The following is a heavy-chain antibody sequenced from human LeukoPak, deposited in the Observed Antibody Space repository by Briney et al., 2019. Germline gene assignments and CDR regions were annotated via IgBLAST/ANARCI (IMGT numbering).Heavy chain of an antibody. Sequence: ASVKVSCKVSGYTLTELSMHWVRQAPGKGLEWMGGFDFEDGETTYAQKFQGRVTMTEDTPTDTAYTDLRSLRSEDTAVYYCATELPRGLLSYWGQGTLVTVSS. J-gene: IGHJ4*02. D-gene: IGHD1-26*01. CDR3: ATELPRGLLSY. CDR1: GYTLTELS. V-gene: IGHV1-24*01. CDR2: FDFEDGET.